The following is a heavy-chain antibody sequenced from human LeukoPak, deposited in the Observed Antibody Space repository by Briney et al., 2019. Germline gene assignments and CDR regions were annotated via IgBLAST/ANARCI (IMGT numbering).Heavy chain of an antibody. J-gene: IGHJ6*03. Sequence: SGKVSCKASGGTFTSYAISWVRQAPGQGLEWMGGIIPIFGTANYAQKFQSRVTITADESTRTTYMELRRLRSDDTAVYYCARAGYCSGGSCYPYYYYYYMDVWGKGTTVTVS. V-gene: IGHV1-69*01. D-gene: IGHD2-15*01. CDR3: ARAGYCSGGSCYPYYYYYYMDV. CDR1: GGTFTSYA. CDR2: IIPIFGTA.